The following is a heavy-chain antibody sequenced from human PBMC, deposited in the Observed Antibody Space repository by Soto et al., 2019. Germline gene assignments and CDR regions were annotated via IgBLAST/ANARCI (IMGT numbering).Heavy chain of an antibody. CDR1: GYSFTSYW. V-gene: IGHV5-10-1*01. Sequence: GESLKISCKGSGYSFTSYWISWVRQMPGKGLEWMGRIDPSDSYTNYSPSFQGHVTISADKSISTAYLQWSSPKASDTAMYYCARLLKQRGGVYYYYYYGMDVWGQGTTVTVSS. D-gene: IGHD3-10*01. J-gene: IGHJ6*02. CDR3: ARLLKQRGGVYYYYYYGMDV. CDR2: IDPSDSYT.